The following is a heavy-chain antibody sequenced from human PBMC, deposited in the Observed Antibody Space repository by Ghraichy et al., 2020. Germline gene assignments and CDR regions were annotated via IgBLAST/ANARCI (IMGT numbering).Heavy chain of an antibody. Sequence: GGSLRLSCVASGFTYISYGIQWVRQAPGKGLEWVAAISSDGRISYYAHSVQGRFTISRDNSKNTLYLQMNSLRAEDTAVYYCAKELSGYYKGFDYWGQGTLVTVSS. V-gene: IGHV3-30*18. CDR1: GFTYISYG. J-gene: IGHJ4*02. D-gene: IGHD3-22*01. CDR3: AKELSGYYKGFDY. CDR2: ISSDGRIS.